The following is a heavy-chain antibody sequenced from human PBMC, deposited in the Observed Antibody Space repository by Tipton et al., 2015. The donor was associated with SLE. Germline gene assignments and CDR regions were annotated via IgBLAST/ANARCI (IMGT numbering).Heavy chain of an antibody. Sequence: SLRLSCAASGFTFSSYGMHWVRQAPGKGLEWVAFIRYDGSNKYYADSVKGRFTISRDNSKNTLYLQMNSLRAEDTAVYYCARGGGNVLRFLEAPMDVWGQGTTVTVSS. CDR1: GFTFSSYG. J-gene: IGHJ6*02. CDR2: IRYDGSNK. V-gene: IGHV3-30*02. CDR3: ARGGGNVLRFLEAPMDV. D-gene: IGHD3-3*01.